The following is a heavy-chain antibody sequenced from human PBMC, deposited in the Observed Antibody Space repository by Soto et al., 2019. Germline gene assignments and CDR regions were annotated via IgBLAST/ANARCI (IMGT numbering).Heavy chain of an antibody. CDR2: IKQDGSAK. D-gene: IGHD2-15*01. CDR1: RFTISSYW. Sequence: PGGSLRLSCAASRFTISSYWMTWVRQAPGKGLEWVANIKQDGSAKYYVDSVKGRFTISRDNAKNSLYPQMHSLRAEDTAVYYLWGLAQTRWWLRLLGGSFDYWGQGTLVTVSS. J-gene: IGHJ4*02. V-gene: IGHV3-7*01. CDR3: WGLAQTRWWLRLLGGSFDY.